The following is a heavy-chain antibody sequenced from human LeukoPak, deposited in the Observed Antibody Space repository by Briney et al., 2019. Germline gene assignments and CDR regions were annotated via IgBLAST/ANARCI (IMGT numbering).Heavy chain of an antibody. CDR3: ATGSPITMARVWSLYYMDV. J-gene: IGHJ6*03. Sequence: GGSLRLSCAASGFTFSSYSMNWVRQAPGKGLEWVSSISGSSSFIYYADSMKGRFTISRDNAKNSLYLQMNSLRADDTAVYYCATGSPITMARVWSLYYMDVWGKGTTVTVSS. D-gene: IGHD3-10*01. CDR2: ISGSSSFI. CDR1: GFTFSSYS. V-gene: IGHV3-21*01.